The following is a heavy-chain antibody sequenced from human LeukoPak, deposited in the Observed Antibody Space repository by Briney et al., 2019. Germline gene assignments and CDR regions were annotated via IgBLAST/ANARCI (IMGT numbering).Heavy chain of an antibody. CDR2: IRTSGNYI. Sequence: GGSLRLSCAASGFTFSSYAMRWVRQAPGKGLEWVTSIRTSGNYIYYADSVKGRFTISRDNSKNSLYLQMTSLRAEDTAMYYCARGWFGSGSYYYCYGMDVWGQGTTVTVSS. D-gene: IGHD3-10*01. V-gene: IGHV3-21*01. J-gene: IGHJ6*02. CDR1: GFTFSSYA. CDR3: ARGWFGSGSYYYCYGMDV.